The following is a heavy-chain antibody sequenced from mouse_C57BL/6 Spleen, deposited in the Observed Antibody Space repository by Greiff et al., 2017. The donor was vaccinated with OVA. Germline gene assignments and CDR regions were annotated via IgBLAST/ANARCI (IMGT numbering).Heavy chain of an antibody. CDR2: IDPSDSET. Sequence: QVQLQQSGAELVRPGSSVKLSCKASGYTFTSYWMHWVKQRPIQGLEWIGNIDPSDSETHYNQKFKDKATLTVDKSSSTAYMQLSSLTSEDSAVYYCARPTVVGGPYYYAMDYWGQGTSVTVSS. V-gene: IGHV1-52*01. CDR3: ARPTVVGGPYYYAMDY. D-gene: IGHD1-1*01. J-gene: IGHJ4*01. CDR1: GYTFTSYW.